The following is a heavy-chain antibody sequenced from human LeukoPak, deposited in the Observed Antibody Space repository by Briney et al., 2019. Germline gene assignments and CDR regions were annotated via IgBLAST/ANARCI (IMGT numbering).Heavy chain of an antibody. V-gene: IGHV1-18*01. Sequence: DSVKVSCKASGYTFTRFGISWVRQAPGQGLEWMGWISGYNDNPHYAQSFQGRVTMTTDTSSSTVYMEPRSLGSDDTAIYYCARVGRDCRDTRCTWSNWLDPWGQGTLVTVSS. CDR2: ISGYNDNP. D-gene: IGHD2-2*01. CDR3: ARVGRDCRDTRCTWSNWLDP. CDR1: GYTFTRFG. J-gene: IGHJ5*02.